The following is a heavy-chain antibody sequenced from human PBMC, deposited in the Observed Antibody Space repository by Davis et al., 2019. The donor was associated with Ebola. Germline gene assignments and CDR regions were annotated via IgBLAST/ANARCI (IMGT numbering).Heavy chain of an antibody. CDR2: IIPIFGTA. CDR1: GGTFSSYA. V-gene: IGHV1-69*13. D-gene: IGHD3-10*01. Sequence: AASVKVSCKASGGTFSSYAISWVRQAPGQGLEWMGGIIPIFGTANYAQKFQGRVTITADESTSTAYMELSSLRSEDTAVYYCERGASWGSGSYINYWGQGTLVTVSS. CDR3: ERGASWGSGSYINY. J-gene: IGHJ4*02.